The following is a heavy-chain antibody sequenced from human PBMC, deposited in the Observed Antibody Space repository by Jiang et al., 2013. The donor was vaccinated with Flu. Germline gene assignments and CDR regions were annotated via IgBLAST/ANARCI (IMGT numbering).Heavy chain of an antibody. CDR3: ARGAGTTVTHYYYYGMDV. V-gene: IGHV1-46*01. D-gene: IGHD4-11*01. CDR1: GYTFTSYY. Sequence: QLVESGAEVKKPGASVKVSCKASGYTFTSYYMHWVRQAPGQGLEWMGIINPSGGSTSYAQKFQGRVTMTRDTSTSTVYMELSSLRSEDTAVYYCARGAGTTVTHYYYYGMDVWGQGTTVTVSS. J-gene: IGHJ6*02. CDR2: INPSGGST.